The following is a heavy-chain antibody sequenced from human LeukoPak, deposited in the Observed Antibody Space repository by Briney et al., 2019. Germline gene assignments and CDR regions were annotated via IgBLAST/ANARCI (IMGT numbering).Heavy chain of an antibody. CDR2: IYHSGST. J-gene: IGHJ6*02. D-gene: IGHD2-15*01. CDR3: ARRAVAAATAVADV. V-gene: IGHV4-4*02. Sequence: RASETLSLTCAVSGGSISSSSWWSWVRQPPGKGLEWIGEIYHSGSTNYNPSLNGRVTISVDNPKNQFSLKLSSVTAADTAVYYCARRAVAAATAVADVWGQGTTVTVSS. CDR1: GGSISSSSW.